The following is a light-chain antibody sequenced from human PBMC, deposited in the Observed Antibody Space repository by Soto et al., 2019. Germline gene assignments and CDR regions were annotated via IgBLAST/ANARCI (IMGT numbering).Light chain of an antibody. J-gene: IGKJ1*01. CDR2: DAS. Sequence: DIVLTQSPATLSLSPGERATLSCRASQSVSSYLAWYQQKPGQAPRLLIYDASNRATGIPARFSSSGSGTDFTLTISSIETEDFAVYYCQQRSNWPPWTFGQGTKVDIK. CDR1: QSVSSY. CDR3: QQRSNWPPWT. V-gene: IGKV3-11*01.